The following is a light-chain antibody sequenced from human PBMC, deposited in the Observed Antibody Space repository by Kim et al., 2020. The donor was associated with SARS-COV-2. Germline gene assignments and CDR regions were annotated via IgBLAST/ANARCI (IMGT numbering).Light chain of an antibody. J-gene: IGLJ3*02. CDR1: RHDIGGFNS. Sequence: GQSDTNPRNGPRHDIGGFNSVSLFQQHPGKAPIFMSYDVSPRPSGVPDRFSGSKSGNTASLTISGLQAEDEADYYCCSYAGSYTLVFGGGTQVTVL. V-gene: IGLV2-11*01. CDR2: DVS. CDR3: CSYAGSYTLV.